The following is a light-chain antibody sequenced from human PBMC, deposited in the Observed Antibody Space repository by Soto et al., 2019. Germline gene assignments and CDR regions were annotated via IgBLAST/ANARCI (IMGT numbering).Light chain of an antibody. Sequence: GLTQSPATLSLSPGERATLSFRASQSVSSYLAWYQQKPGQAPRLLIYDASNRATGIPARFSGSGSGTDFTLTISSLEPEDFAVYYCQQRSNWPPTFGGGTNVDIK. V-gene: IGKV3-11*01. J-gene: IGKJ4*01. CDR2: DAS. CDR1: QSVSSY. CDR3: QQRSNWPPT.